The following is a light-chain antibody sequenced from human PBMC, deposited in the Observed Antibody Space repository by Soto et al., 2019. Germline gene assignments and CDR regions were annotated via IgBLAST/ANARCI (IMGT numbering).Light chain of an antibody. V-gene: IGKV1-5*03. CDR3: QHYSGDRAT. CDR1: QSINKW. CDR2: EVS. Sequence: DILLTQSPSTLSASVGDRVTISCRASQSINKWLAWYQHKPGKAPNLLIYEVSTLHSGVPSRFSGSGSATEFTLTISSLRPDDFAAYYCQHYSGDRATFGQGTKVEI. J-gene: IGKJ1*01.